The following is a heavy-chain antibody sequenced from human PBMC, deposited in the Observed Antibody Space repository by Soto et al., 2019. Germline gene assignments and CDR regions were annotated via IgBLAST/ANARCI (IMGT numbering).Heavy chain of an antibody. J-gene: IGHJ4*02. CDR3: AKVGGNTVVTASLYFDY. D-gene: IGHD2-15*01. CDR2: ISGSGGST. V-gene: IGHV3-23*01. CDR1: GFTFSSYA. Sequence: GGSLRLSCAASGFTFSSYAMSWVRQAPGKGLEWVSAISGSGGSTYYADSVKGRFTISRDNSKNTLYLQMNSLRAEDTAVYYCAKVGGNTVVTASLYFDYWGQGTLVTVSS.